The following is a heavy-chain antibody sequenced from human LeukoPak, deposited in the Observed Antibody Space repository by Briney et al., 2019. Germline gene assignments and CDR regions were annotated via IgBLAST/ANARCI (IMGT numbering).Heavy chain of an antibody. CDR3: VRGGATGGRFEN. J-gene: IGHJ4*02. CDR2: MREDGTEI. V-gene: IGHV3-7*01. Sequence: GVSLRLSCAASGFPFNVKTMSWARQAPGKGPDWVASMREDGTEIHYVDSVKGRFTISRDNFKRSVYLQMNSLRDEDTAVYYCVRGGATGGRFENWGQGTLVTVSS. D-gene: IGHD1-26*01. CDR1: GFPFNVKT.